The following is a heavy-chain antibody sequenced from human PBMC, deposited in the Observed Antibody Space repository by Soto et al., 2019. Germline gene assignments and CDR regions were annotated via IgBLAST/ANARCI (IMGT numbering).Heavy chain of an antibody. V-gene: IGHV1-18*01. D-gene: IGHD6-13*01. CDR1: GYTFTSCG. J-gene: IGHJ6*02. CDR3: ARGIDQQLPPPYYYYGMDV. CDR2: ISASKGNT. Sequence: ASVKVSYKSSGYTFTSCGISWVRQAPGQGLEGMGWISASKGNTNYAPKLQGRVTMTTDTSTRPAYMELRSLRSDDTAVYYCARGIDQQLPPPYYYYGMDVWGQGTTVTVSS.